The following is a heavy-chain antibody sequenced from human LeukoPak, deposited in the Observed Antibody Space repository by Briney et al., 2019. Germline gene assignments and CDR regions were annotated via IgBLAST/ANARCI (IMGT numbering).Heavy chain of an antibody. Sequence: PGGSLRLSCAASGFTFSSYAMTWVRQAPGKGLEWVSGISGSGGSTSYADSVKGRFTISRDNSKNTLYLQMNSLRAEDTAVYYCARTYSFAFDPWGQGTLVTVSS. CDR2: ISGSGGST. J-gene: IGHJ5*02. CDR3: ARTYSFAFDP. CDR1: GFTFSSYA. V-gene: IGHV3-23*01. D-gene: IGHD5-12*01.